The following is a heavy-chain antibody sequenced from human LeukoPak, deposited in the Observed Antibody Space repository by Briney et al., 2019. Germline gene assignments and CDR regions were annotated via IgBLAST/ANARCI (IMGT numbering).Heavy chain of an antibody. J-gene: IGHJ4*02. D-gene: IGHD3-9*01. CDR3: AKPPHGGILTGYPGID. CDR1: GFTFTTYW. V-gene: IGHV3-74*01. Sequence: PGGSLRLSCAASGFTFTTYWMHWVRQAPGKGLVWVSHINSDGSITSYADSVKGRFTISRDNSKNTLYLQMNSLRAEDTAVYYCAKPPHGGILTGYPGIDWGQGTLVTVSS. CDR2: INSDGSIT.